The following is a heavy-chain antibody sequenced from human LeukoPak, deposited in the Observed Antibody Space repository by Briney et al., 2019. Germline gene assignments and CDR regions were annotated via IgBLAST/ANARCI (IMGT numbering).Heavy chain of an antibody. J-gene: IGHJ5*02. V-gene: IGHV3-23*01. D-gene: IGHD4-17*01. Sequence: GGSLRLSCAASGFTFSSYAMSWVRQAPGKGLEWVSAISGSGGSTYYADSVKGRFTISRDNSKNTLYLQMNSLRAEDTAVYYCARAHPHGDPQRDWFDPWGQGTLVTVSS. CDR3: ARAHPHGDPQRDWFDP. CDR1: GFTFSSYA. CDR2: ISGSGGST.